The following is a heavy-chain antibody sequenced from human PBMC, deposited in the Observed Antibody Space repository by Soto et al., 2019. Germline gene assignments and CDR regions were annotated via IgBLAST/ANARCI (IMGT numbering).Heavy chain of an antibody. J-gene: IGHJ6*01. D-gene: IGHD3-3*01. CDR1: GYTFSNCW. V-gene: IGHV5-51*01. CDR2: IFPGDSDT. Sequence: GESLKVSCRGFGYTFSNCWIAWVRQVPGKGLEWLGIIFPGDSDTRYNPSFQGQVTISADKSISTAYLQWNSLKASDTATYYCASGSHYYFWCGYNYHCYGLDFWTQGTSVPDSS. CDR3: ASGSHYYFWCGYNYHCYGLDF.